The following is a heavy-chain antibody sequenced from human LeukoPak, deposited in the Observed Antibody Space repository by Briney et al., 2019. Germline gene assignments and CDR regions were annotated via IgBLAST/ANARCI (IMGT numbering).Heavy chain of an antibody. Sequence: ASVKVSCKASGYTFTGYYMHWVRQAPGHGLEWMGWINPNSGGTNSAQKFQGRVTMTRDTSISTAYMELSRLRSDDTAVYYCAREFWAIEMATNSFDYWGQGTLVTVSS. CDR2: INPNSGGT. V-gene: IGHV1-2*02. CDR1: GYTFTGYY. J-gene: IGHJ4*02. CDR3: AREFWAIEMATNSFDY. D-gene: IGHD5-24*01.